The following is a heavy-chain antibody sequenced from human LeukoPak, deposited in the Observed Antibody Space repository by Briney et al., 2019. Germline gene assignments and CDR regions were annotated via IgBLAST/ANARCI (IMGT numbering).Heavy chain of an antibody. V-gene: IGHV1-69*05. Sequence: GSSVKVSCKASGGTFSSYAISWVRQAPGQGLEWMGRIIPIFGTANYAQKFQGRVTTTTDESTSTAYRELSRLRSEDTAVYYCARDHQSLGYCSGGSCPGRYYYYYMDVWGKGTTVTVSS. CDR1: GGTFSSYA. CDR2: IIPIFGTA. J-gene: IGHJ6*03. CDR3: ARDHQSLGYCSGGSCPGRYYYYYMDV. D-gene: IGHD2-15*01.